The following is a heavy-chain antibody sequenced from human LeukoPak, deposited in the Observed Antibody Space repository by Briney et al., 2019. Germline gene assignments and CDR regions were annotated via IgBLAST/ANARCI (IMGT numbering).Heavy chain of an antibody. D-gene: IGHD5-24*01. J-gene: IGHJ4*02. CDR1: GGSFSGYY. CDR3: ARDGYNLIDY. CDR2: INHSGST. Sequence: SETLSLTCAVYGGSFSGYYWSWIRQPPGKGLEWIGEINHSGSTNYNPSLKSRVTISVDRSKNQFSLKLSSVTAADTAVYYCARDGYNLIDYWGQGTLVTVSS. V-gene: IGHV4-34*01.